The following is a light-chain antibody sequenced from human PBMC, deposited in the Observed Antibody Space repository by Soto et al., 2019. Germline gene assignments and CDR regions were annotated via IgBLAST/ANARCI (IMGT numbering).Light chain of an antibody. Sequence: EIVMTQSPATLSVSPGGRATLSCRASQSVRNNLAWYQQKPGQAPRLLIYGASTRATGIPARFSGSGSGTDFTLTISRLQSEDFAVYYCQQYTDWPPWTFGQGTKVEIK. J-gene: IGKJ1*01. CDR2: GAS. CDR3: QQYTDWPPWT. CDR1: QSVRNN. V-gene: IGKV3-15*01.